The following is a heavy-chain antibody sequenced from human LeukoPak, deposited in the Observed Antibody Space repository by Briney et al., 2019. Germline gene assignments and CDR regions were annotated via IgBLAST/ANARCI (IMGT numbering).Heavy chain of an antibody. J-gene: IGHJ4*02. CDR3: ARDRDTAMVTGFDY. CDR1: GGSISSYY. D-gene: IGHD5-18*01. CDR2: IYTSGST. Sequence: SETLSLTCTVSGGSISSYYWSWIRQPPGKGLEWIGRIYTSGSTNYNPSLKSRVTMSVDTSKNQFSLKLSSVTAADTAVYYCARDRDTAMVTGFDYWGQGTLVTVSS. V-gene: IGHV4-4*07.